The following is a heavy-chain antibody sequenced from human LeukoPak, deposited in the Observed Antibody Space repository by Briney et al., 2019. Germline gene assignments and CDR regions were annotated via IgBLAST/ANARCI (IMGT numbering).Heavy chain of an antibody. V-gene: IGHV1-69*13. CDR1: GGTFSSYA. J-gene: IGHJ6*02. CDR3: ARVNQDIVVVPAAGYYYYGMDV. D-gene: IGHD2-2*01. CDR2: IIPIFGTA. Sequence: SVKVSCKASGGTFSSYAISWVRQAPGQGLEWMGGIIPIFGTANYAQKFQGRVTITADESTSTAYMELSSLRSEDTAVYYCARVNQDIVVVPAAGYYYYGMDVWGQGTTVTVSS.